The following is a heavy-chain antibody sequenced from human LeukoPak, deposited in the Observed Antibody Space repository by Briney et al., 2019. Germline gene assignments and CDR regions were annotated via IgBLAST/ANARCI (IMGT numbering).Heavy chain of an antibody. CDR3: AKDLSYYDSSGFSSPYY. Sequence: GGSLRLSCAASGFTFSSYAMSWVRQAPGKGLEWVSAISGSGGSTYYADSVKGRFTISRDNSKNTLYLQMNSLRAEDTAVYYCAKDLSYYDSSGFSSPYYWGQGTLVTVSS. CDR2: ISGSGGST. CDR1: GFTFSSYA. V-gene: IGHV3-23*01. J-gene: IGHJ4*02. D-gene: IGHD3-22*01.